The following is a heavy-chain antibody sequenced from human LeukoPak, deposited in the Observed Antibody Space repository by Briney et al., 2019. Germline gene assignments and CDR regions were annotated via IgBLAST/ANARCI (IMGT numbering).Heavy chain of an antibody. V-gene: IGHV3-7*03. CDR2: IKQDGSEK. CDR1: GFTFSSYG. D-gene: IGHD2-15*01. J-gene: IGHJ4*02. Sequence: PGRSLRLSCAASGFTFSSYGMHWVRQAPGKGLEWVANIKQDGSEKYYVDSVKGRFTISRDNAKNSLYLQMNSLRAEDTAVYYCARAGNIVVVVAAHDYWGQGTLVTVSS. CDR3: ARAGNIVVVVAAHDY.